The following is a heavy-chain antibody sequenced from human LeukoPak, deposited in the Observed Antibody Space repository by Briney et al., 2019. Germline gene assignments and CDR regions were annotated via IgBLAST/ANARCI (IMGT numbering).Heavy chain of an antibody. CDR2: ISSSSSYI. D-gene: IGHD6-13*01. CDR3: ARGSSSWYRWDH. Sequence: PGGSLRLSCAASGFTFSSYSMNWVRQAPGKGLEWVSSISSSSSYIYYADSVKGRFTISRDNANNSLYLQMNSLRAEDTAVYYCARGSSSWYRWDHWGQGTLVTVSS. CDR1: GFTFSSYS. J-gene: IGHJ4*02. V-gene: IGHV3-21*01.